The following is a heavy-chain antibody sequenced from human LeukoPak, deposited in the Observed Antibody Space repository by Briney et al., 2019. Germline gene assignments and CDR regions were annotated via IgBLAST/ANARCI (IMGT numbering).Heavy chain of an antibody. CDR2: IIPIFGTA. V-gene: IGHV1-69*13. D-gene: IGHD3-22*01. CDR1: GGTFSSYA. J-gene: IGHJ4*02. CDR3: ASSRPKYYYDSSGYYLGY. Sequence: SVKVSCKASGGTFSSYAISWVRQAPGQGLEWMGGIIPIFGTANYAQKFQGRVTITADESTSTAYMELSSLRSEDTAAYYCASSRPKYYYDSSGYYLGYWGQGTLVTVSS.